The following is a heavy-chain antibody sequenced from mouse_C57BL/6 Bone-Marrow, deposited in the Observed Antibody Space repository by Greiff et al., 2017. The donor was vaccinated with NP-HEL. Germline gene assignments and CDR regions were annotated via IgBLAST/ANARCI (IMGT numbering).Heavy chain of an antibody. D-gene: IGHD1-1*01. CDR2: IDPSDSYT. V-gene: IGHV1-59*01. CDR1: GYTFTSYW. Sequence: QVQLQQSGAELVRPGTSVKLSCKASGYTFTSYWMHWVKQRPGQGLEWIGVIDPSDSYTNYNQKFKGKATLTVDTSSSTAYMQLSSLTSEDSAVYYCAKITTVGDYWGQGTTLTVSS. CDR3: AKITTVGDY. J-gene: IGHJ2*01.